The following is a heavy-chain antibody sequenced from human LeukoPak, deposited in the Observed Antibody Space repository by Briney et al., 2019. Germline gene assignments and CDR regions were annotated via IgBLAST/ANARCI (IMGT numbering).Heavy chain of an antibody. CDR1: GGSISSYY. J-gene: IGHJ4*02. D-gene: IGHD3-10*01. CDR2: IYYSGST. Sequence: MPSETLSLTCTVSGGSISSYYWSWIRQPPGKGLEWIGYIYYSGSTNYNPSLKSRVTISVDTSKNQFSLKLSSVTAADTAVYYCARDSSSGFDYWGQGTLVTVSS. V-gene: IGHV4-59*01. CDR3: ARDSSSGFDY.